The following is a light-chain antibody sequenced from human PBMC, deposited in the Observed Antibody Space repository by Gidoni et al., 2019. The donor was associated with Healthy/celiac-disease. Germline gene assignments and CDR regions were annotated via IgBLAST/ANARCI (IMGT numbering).Light chain of an antibody. V-gene: IGLV1-47*01. J-gene: IGLJ2*01. CDR3: AAWDDSLSGVV. CDR1: SSNIGSNY. Sequence: QSVLTQPPSASGTPGPRVTISWSGSSSNIGSNYVYWYQQLPGTAPKLLIYRNNQRPSGVPDRFSGSKSGTSASLAISGLRSEDEADYYCAAWDDSLSGVVFGGGTKLTVL. CDR2: RNN.